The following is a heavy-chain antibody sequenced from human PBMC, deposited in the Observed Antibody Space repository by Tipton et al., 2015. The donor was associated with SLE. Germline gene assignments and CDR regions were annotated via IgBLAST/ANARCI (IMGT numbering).Heavy chain of an antibody. CDR3: AKDPLGLYKGYCDY. J-gene: IGHJ4*02. CDR2: IRYDGSNK. Sequence: SLRLSCAASGFTFSSYCMHWVRQAPGKGLEWGAFIRYDGSNKYYADSVKGRFTISRDNSKNTLYLQMNSLRAEDTAVYYCAKDPLGLYKGYCDYWGQRTLVTVSS. V-gene: IGHV3-30*02. D-gene: IGHD3-10*01. CDR1: GFTFSSYC.